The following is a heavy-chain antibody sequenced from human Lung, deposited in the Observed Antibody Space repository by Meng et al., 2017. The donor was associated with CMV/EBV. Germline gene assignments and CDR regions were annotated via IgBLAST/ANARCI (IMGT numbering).Heavy chain of an antibody. V-gene: IGHV4-38-2*02. D-gene: IGHD2-2*01. CDR3: ARDYRTGCSSTSCYNWFDP. Sequence: SETLSLXCTVPGYSISNGYYWGWIRQPPGKGLEWIGSIYHSGSTYYNPSLKSRVTISVDTSKNQFSLKLSSVTAADTAVYYCARDYRTGCSSTSCYNWFDPWGKETLITVSS. CDR2: IYHSGST. CDR1: GYSISNGYY. J-gene: IGHJ5*02.